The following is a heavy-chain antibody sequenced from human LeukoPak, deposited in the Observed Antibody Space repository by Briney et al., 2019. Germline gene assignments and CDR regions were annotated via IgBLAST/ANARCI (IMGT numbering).Heavy chain of an antibody. CDR3: ARGGVATGFDY. Sequence: SQTLSLTCAISGDSVSSNSGVWYWIRQSPSRGLEWLGRTYYRSKWHNDYEESVKSRIGINPDTSKNQYSLQLNSVTPEDTAVYYCARGGVATGFDYWGQGTLVTVSS. V-gene: IGHV6-1*01. J-gene: IGHJ4*02. CDR2: TYYRSKWHN. CDR1: GDSVSSNSGV.